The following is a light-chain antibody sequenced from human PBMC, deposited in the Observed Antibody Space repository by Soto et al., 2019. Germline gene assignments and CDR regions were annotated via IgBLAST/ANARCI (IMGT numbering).Light chain of an antibody. CDR2: AAS. CDR3: QQAHGFPLT. CDR1: QDITNW. V-gene: IGKV1-12*01. J-gene: IGKJ4*01. Sequence: DIQMTQSPSSVSASVGDRVTLTCRATQDITNWLAWYQQRPGKAPKLLIYAASTLQSGVPSRFSGSGSGTEFNLTIDRLQPEDFATYYCQQAHGFPLTFGGGTKVEIK.